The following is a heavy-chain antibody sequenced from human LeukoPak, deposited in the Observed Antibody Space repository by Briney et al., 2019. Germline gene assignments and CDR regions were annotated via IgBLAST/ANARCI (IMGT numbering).Heavy chain of an antibody. V-gene: IGHV1-24*01. CDR2: FDPEDGET. CDR1: GYTLTELS. D-gene: IGHD3-22*01. J-gene: IGHJ4*02. CDR3: AGSITMIVVVSSEFDY. Sequence: GASVKVSCKVSGYTLTELSMHWVRQAPGKGLEWMGGFDPEDGETIYAQKSQGTVTMTEDTSTDTAYMELSSLRSEDTAVYYCAGSITMIVVVSSEFDYWGQGTLVTVSS.